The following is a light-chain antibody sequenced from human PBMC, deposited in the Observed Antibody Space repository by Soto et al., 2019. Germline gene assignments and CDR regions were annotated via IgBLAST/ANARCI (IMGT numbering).Light chain of an antibody. J-gene: IGLJ3*02. V-gene: IGLV1-51*01. CDR2: DNN. CDR1: SSNIGNNY. Sequence: QSVLTQPPSVSAAPGQKVTISCSGSSSNIGNNYVSWYQQLPGTAPKLVIYDNNKRPSGIPDRFSGSKSGTSATLGITGLQTGDEADYYCGTWDTSLGAGVFGGGTKVTVL. CDR3: GTWDTSLGAGV.